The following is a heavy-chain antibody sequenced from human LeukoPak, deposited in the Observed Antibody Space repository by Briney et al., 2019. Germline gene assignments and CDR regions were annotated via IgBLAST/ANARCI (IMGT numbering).Heavy chain of an antibody. D-gene: IGHD6-25*01. CDR1: GFNFNQDA. Sequence: PGRSLRLSCAASGFNFNQDAMHWVRQAPGKGLEWVGYIWFDGSHQYYGDSVKGRFTISRDNSNNMVYLEMNSLRAEDTAIYYCARDPPRSGWKLDIWGQGTTVTVSS. CDR3: ARDPPRSGWKLDI. CDR2: IWFDGSHQ. V-gene: IGHV3-33*01. J-gene: IGHJ6*02.